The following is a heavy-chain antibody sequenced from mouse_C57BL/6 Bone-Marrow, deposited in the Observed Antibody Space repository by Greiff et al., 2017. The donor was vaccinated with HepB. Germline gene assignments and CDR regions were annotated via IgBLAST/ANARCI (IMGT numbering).Heavy chain of an antibody. Sequence: EVQLVESGGDLVKPGGSLKLSCAASGFTFSSYGMSWVRQTPDKRLEWVATISSCGSYTYYPDSVKGRFTISRDNSKNTLYLQMSSLKSEDTAMYYCARLSYDGPWPYFDYWGQGTTLTVSS. D-gene: IGHD2-3*01. CDR3: ARLSYDGPWPYFDY. CDR1: GFTFSSYG. V-gene: IGHV5-6*01. J-gene: IGHJ2*01. CDR2: ISSCGSYT.